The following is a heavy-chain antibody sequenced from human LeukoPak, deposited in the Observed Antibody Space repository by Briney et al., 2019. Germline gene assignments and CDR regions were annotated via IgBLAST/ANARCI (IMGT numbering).Heavy chain of an antibody. CDR1: GFTFSSYS. J-gene: IGHJ4*02. Sequence: GGSLRLSCAASGFTFSSYSMNWVRQAPGKGLEWVSSSSSSSSYIYYADSVKGRFTISRDNAKNSLYLQMNSLRAEDTAVYYCARGYSSGWLEGTSFDYWGQGTLVTVSS. V-gene: IGHV3-21*01. CDR2: SSSSSSYI. CDR3: ARGYSSGWLEGTSFDY. D-gene: IGHD6-19*01.